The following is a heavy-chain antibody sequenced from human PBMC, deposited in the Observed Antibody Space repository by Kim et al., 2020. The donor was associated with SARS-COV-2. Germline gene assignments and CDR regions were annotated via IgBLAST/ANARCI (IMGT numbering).Heavy chain of an antibody. CDR1: GGSFSGYY. CDR2: INHSGST. CDR3: ARGGYDYVWGSYRLGMDV. Sequence: SETLSLTCAVYGGSFSGYYWSWIRQPPGKGLEWIGEINHSGSTNYNPSLKSRVTISVDTSKNQFSLKLSSVTAADTAVYYCARGGYDYVWGSYRLGMDVWGQGTTVTVSS. V-gene: IGHV4-34*01. J-gene: IGHJ6*02. D-gene: IGHD3-16*02.